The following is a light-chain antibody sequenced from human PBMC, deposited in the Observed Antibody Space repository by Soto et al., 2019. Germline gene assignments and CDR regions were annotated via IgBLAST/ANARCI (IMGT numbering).Light chain of an antibody. J-gene: IGKJ1*01. CDR2: GAS. CDR3: KQRTDRPPWT. CDR1: QYVSNK. V-gene: IGKV3-15*01. Sequence: EIVMTQSPATLSVSPGETATLSCRASQYVSNKVAWYQQKPGQAPSLLILGASTRATGVPARFSGSGSGTEFTLSISSLQSEDFAVYYCKQRTDRPPWTFGQGTKVDIK.